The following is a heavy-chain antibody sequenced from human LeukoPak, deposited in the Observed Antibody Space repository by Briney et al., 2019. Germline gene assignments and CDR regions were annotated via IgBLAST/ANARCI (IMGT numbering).Heavy chain of an antibody. CDR2: IYYSGST. CDR1: GGSISSYY. CDR3: ARHLVPYYDSSGYYDYYGMDV. V-gene: IGHV4-59*08. Sequence: SETLSLTCTVSGGSISSYYWSWIRQPPGKGLEWIGYIYYSGSTNYNPSLKSRVTISVDTSKNQLSLKLSSVTAADTAVYYCARHLVPYYDSSGYYDYYGMDVWGQGTTVTVSS. D-gene: IGHD3-22*01. J-gene: IGHJ6*02.